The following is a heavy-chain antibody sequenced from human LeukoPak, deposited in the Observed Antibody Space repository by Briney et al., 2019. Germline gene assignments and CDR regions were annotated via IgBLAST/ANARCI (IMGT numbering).Heavy chain of an antibody. CDR3: AKRSRTVTTIDS. D-gene: IGHD4-11*01. CDR1: GFTFSSFA. J-gene: IGHJ4*02. Sequence: GGSLRLSCAASGFTFSSFAMSWVRQAPEKGLEWVSAVSVSGDTSYYADSVKGRFTISRDNSKNTLYLQMNSLRAEDTALYYCAKRSRTVTTIDSWGRGTLVTVSS. V-gene: IGHV3-23*01. CDR2: VSVSGDTS.